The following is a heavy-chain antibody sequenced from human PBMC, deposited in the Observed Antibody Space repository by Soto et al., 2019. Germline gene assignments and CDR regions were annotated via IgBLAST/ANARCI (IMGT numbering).Heavy chain of an antibody. CDR2: ISGSGGSA. CDR1: GFTFSNYA. D-gene: IGHD3-3*01. CDR3: AKVLTDLRFLEWLSLEYYYDYMDV. J-gene: IGHJ6*03. Sequence: GGSLRLSCAASGFTFSNYAMSWVRQAPEKGLEWDSAISGSGGSAYYADSVRGRFTLSRDNSKNTLYLQMNSLRAEDTAVYYWAKVLTDLRFLEWLSLEYYYDYMDVWGKGTTVTVSS. V-gene: IGHV3-23*01.